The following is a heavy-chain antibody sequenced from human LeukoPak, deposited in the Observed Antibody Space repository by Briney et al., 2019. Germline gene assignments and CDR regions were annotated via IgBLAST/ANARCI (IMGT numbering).Heavy chain of an antibody. Sequence: GASVKVSFKASGYTFINYHVHWVRQAPGQGLEWMGMITPSDGSTTFAPNFRGRVTMTRDMSTSEVFMEPSSLRSEDTAMYYCAKVGGWYQYYLDYWGQGTLVTVSS. D-gene: IGHD6-19*01. V-gene: IGHV1-46*01. J-gene: IGHJ4*02. CDR2: ITPSDGST. CDR3: AKVGGWYQYYLDY. CDR1: GYTFINYH.